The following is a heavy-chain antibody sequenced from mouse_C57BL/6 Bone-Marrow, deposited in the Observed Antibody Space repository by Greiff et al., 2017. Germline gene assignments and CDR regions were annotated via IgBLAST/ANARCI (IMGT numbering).Heavy chain of an antibody. CDR3: SSSTGTPYWYFDV. D-gene: IGHD4-1*02. CDR1: GYTFTSYW. CDR2: IHPNSGST. J-gene: IGHJ1*03. V-gene: IGHV1-64*01. Sequence: VKLQQPGAELVKPGASVKLSCKASGYTFTSYWMHWVKQRPGQGLEWIGMIHPNSGSTNYNEKFKSKATLTVDKSSSTAYLQLSSLTSADSAVSYCSSSTGTPYWYFDVWGTGTTVTVSS.